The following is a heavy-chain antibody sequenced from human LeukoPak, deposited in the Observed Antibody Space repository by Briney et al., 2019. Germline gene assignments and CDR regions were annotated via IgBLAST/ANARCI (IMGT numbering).Heavy chain of an antibody. V-gene: IGHV3-30*02. CDR2: VRYDGSQK. J-gene: IGHJ4*02. CDR1: GFTFSSYD. Sequence: GGSLRLSCAASGFTFSSYDMYWVRQAPGKGLDWVAFVRYDGSQKYYADSVKGRFTLSRDNSKNTLYLQMNSLRAEDTAVFYCAKGGARPHSYYFDYWGQGTLVTVSS. CDR3: AKGGARPHSYYFDY. D-gene: IGHD6-6*01.